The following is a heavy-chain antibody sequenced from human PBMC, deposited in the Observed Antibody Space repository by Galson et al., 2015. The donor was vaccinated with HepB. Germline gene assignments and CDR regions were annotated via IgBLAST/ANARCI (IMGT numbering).Heavy chain of an antibody. CDR1: GFYFSSYS. V-gene: IGHV3-21*01. CDR3: ARVFDDYGPPNY. CDR2: ITTYSYK. J-gene: IGHJ4*02. Sequence: SLRLSCAASGFYFSSYSMTWVRQAPGKGLEWVSSITTYSYKYQADSLKGRFTIYRDNAKNSLYLQMNSLRAEDTAVYYCARVFDDYGPPNYWGQGTLVTVSS. D-gene: IGHD4-17*01.